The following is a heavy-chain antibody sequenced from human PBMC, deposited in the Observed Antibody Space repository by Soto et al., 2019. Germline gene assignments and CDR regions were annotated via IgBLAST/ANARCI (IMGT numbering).Heavy chain of an antibody. D-gene: IGHD3-10*01. J-gene: IGHJ6*02. CDR1: GGSISSNNW. CDR3: ARGRVRGVINSPVQRYGMDV. Sequence: QVQLQESGPGLVKPSGTLSLTCAVSGGSISSNNWWSWVRQPPGKGLEWIGEIHHTGSTNYNPSLKSRVTTSVDKSKNQFSLKLSSVTAADTAVYYCARGRVRGVINSPVQRYGMDVWGQGTTVTVSS. CDR2: IHHTGST. V-gene: IGHV4-4*02.